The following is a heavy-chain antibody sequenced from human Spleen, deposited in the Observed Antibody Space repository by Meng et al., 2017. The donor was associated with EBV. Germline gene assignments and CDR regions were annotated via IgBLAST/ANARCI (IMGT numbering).Heavy chain of an antibody. CDR3: ASVSNSGWHRFDF. CDR1: GGSFSDYF. D-gene: IGHD6-19*01. CDR2: ISHSGTT. Sequence: QVQLQQWGAGLLKPSXXXXLTCAVYGGSFSDYFWSWIRQPPGKGLEWIGEISHSGTTNYNPSLKSRVTISVDTSRNQFSLNLSSVTAADTAVYYCASVSNSGWHRFDFWGQGTLVTVSS. V-gene: IGHV4-34*01. J-gene: IGHJ5*01.